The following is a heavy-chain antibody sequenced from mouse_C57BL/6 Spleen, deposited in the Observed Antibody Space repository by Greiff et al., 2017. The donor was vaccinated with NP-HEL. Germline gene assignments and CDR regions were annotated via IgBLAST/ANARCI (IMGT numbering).Heavy chain of an antibody. Sequence: QVQLQQPGAELVKPGASVKMSCKASGYTFTSYWITWVKQRPGQGLEWIGDIYPGSGSTNYNEKFKSKATLTVDTSSSTAYMQLSSLTSEDSAVYYCARRRSITTVGYFDVWGTGTTVTVSS. D-gene: IGHD1-1*01. J-gene: IGHJ1*03. CDR2: IYPGSGST. V-gene: IGHV1-55*01. CDR1: GYTFTSYW. CDR3: ARRRSITTVGYFDV.